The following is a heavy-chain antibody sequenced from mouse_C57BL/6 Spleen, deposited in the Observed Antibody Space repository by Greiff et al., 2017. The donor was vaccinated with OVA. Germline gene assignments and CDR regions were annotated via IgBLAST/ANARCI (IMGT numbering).Heavy chain of an antibody. CDR3: ASPQGYWYFDV. D-gene: IGHD3-2*02. CDR2: INPNNGGT. V-gene: IGHV1-26*01. Sequence: VQLQQSGPELVKPGASVKISCKASGYTFTDYYMNWVKQSHGKSLEWIGDINPNNGGTSYNQKFKGKATLTVDKSSSTAYMELRSLTSEDSAVYYCASPQGYWYFDVWGTGTTVTVSS. CDR1: GYTFTDYY. J-gene: IGHJ1*03.